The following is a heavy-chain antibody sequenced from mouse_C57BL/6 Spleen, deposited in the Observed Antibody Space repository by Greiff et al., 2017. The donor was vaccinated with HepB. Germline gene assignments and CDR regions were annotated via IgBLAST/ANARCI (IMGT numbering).Heavy chain of an antibody. CDR3: ARHIGYGSSYLLAY. D-gene: IGHD1-1*01. Sequence: EVHLVESGGGLVKPGGSLKLSCAASGFTFSSYTMSWVRQTPEKRLEWVATISGGGGNTYYPDSVKGRFTISRDNAKNTLYLQMSSLRSEDTALEYWARHIGYGSSYLLAYWGQGTLVTVSA. CDR1: GFTFSSYT. CDR2: ISGGGGNT. J-gene: IGHJ3*01. V-gene: IGHV5-9*01.